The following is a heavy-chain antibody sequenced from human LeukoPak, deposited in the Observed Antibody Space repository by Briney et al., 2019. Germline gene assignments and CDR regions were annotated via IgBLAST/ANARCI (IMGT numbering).Heavy chain of an antibody. J-gene: IGHJ4*02. CDR2: IRYDGSNK. CDR1: GFTFSSYG. Sequence: PGGSLRLSCAASGFTFSSYGMHWVRQAPGKGLEWVAFIRYDGSNKYYADSVMGRFTISRDNSKNTLYLQMNSLRAEDTAVYYCAKEGRYCSSTSCYTFDYWGQGTLVTVSS. CDR3: AKEGRYCSSTSCYTFDY. D-gene: IGHD2-2*02. V-gene: IGHV3-30*02.